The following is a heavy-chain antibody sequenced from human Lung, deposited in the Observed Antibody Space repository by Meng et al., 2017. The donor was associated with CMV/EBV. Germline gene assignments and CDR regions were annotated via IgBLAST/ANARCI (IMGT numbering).Heavy chain of an antibody. Sequence: QITLKESGPTRVNPTQTLTLTCTFSGFALTTLGVGVGWIRQPPGKALEWLALIYWDDDRRYRPFLKSRLTITKDTSKNQVVLSMTNMDPVDAATYYCAHIIAARPFDYWGQGALVTVSS. D-gene: IGHD6-6*01. V-gene: IGHV2-5*02. CDR1: GFALTTLGVG. CDR3: AHIIAARPFDY. J-gene: IGHJ4*02. CDR2: IYWDDDR.